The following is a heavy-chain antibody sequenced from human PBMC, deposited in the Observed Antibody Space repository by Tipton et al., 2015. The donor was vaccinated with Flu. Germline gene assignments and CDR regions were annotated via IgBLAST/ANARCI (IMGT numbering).Heavy chain of an antibody. D-gene: IGHD5-18*01. Sequence: TLSLTCTVSGGSISSGGYYWSWIRQHPGKGLEWIGYIYYSGGTYYNPSLKSRVTISVDTSKNQFSLKLSSVTAADTAVYYCARRTDTAMAHYYYYGMDVWGQGTTVTVPS. V-gene: IGHV4-31*03. CDR1: GGSISSGGYY. CDR3: ARRTDTAMAHYYYYGMDV. J-gene: IGHJ6*02. CDR2: IYYSGGT.